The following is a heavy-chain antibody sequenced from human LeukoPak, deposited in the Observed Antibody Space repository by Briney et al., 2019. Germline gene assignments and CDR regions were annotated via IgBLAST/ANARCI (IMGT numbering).Heavy chain of an antibody. CDR3: ARGREVFDP. CDR1: GGSISSGGYS. V-gene: IGHV4-30-2*01. J-gene: IGHJ5*02. Sequence: SQTLSLTCAVSGGSISSGGYSWSWIRQPPGKGLEWIGYIYHSGSTYYNPSLKSRVTISVDRSKNQFSLKLSSVTAADTAVYYCARGREVFDPWGQGTLVTVSS. CDR2: IYHSGST.